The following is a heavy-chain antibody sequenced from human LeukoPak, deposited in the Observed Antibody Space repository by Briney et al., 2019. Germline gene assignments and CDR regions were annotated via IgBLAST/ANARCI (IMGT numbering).Heavy chain of an antibody. D-gene: IGHD3-22*01. Sequence: VRSLRLSCAASGFTFASYAMNWVRRAPGNRRESFSSHSGSGGSSYSADYVKGRFTISRDNSNNSVYLHMNTPRVEDSDLYFCAKGWGSRTYYHFDNWGQGSPVIVSS. CDR1: GFTFASYA. J-gene: IGHJ4*02. V-gene: IGHV3-23*01. CDR3: AKGWGSRTYYHFDN. CDR2: HSGSGGSS.